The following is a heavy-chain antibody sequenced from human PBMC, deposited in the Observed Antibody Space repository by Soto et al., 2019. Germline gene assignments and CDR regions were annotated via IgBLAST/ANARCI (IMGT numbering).Heavy chain of an antibody. CDR3: ARRIVVVTARDY. CDR1: GYTFTSYA. D-gene: IGHD2-21*02. J-gene: IGHJ4*02. V-gene: IGHV1-3*05. Sequence: QVQLVQSGAEEKKPGASVKVSCKASGYTFTSYAMHWVRQAPGQRLEWMGWINAGNGNTKYSQKFQGRVTITRDTSASTAYMELSSLRSEDTAVFYCARRIVVVTARDYWGQGTLVTVSS. CDR2: INAGNGNT.